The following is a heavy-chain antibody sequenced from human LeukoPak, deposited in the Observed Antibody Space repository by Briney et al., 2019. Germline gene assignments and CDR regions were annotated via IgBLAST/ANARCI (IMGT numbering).Heavy chain of an antibody. V-gene: IGHV3-30*03. CDR1: GFTFNTYA. CDR3: ARDLHCAGGECYYGLMY. Sequence: GGSLRLSCAASGFTFNTYAMHWVRQAPGKGLERVAVMSFDGSYKHYADSVKGRFTISRDNSKSTLYVQMNSLRVEDTAVYYCARDLHCAGGECYYGLMYWGQGTLVVVSS. J-gene: IGHJ4*02. CDR2: MSFDGSYK. D-gene: IGHD2-8*02.